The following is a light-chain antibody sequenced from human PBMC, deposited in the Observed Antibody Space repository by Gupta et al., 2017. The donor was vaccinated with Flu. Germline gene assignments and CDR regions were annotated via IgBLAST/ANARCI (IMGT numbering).Light chain of an antibody. J-gene: IGKJ3*01. CDR2: TAS. Sequence: VGDRVTITCRASQSISNYLNWYQQKPGKAPKLLIYTASSLQSGVPSTFSGSGSGTDFTLTISSLQPEDFATYYCQQSYSTPFTFGPGTKVDIK. CDR1: QSISNY. V-gene: IGKV1-39*01. CDR3: QQSYSTPFT.